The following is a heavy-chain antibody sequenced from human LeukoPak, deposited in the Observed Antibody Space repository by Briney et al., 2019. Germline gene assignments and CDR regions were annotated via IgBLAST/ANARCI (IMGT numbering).Heavy chain of an antibody. J-gene: IGHJ4*02. CDR3: ARVSRDGYYLFDY. Sequence: VASVKVSCKASGYIIATYYIDWVRQAPEQGLEWMGRINPSGGSTNYARQFQDRVTMTSDTSTTTVYMELSSLRSEDTAVYFCARVSRDGYYLFDYWGQGTLVTVSS. CDR2: INPSGGST. CDR1: GYIIATYY. V-gene: IGHV1-46*01. D-gene: IGHD5-24*01.